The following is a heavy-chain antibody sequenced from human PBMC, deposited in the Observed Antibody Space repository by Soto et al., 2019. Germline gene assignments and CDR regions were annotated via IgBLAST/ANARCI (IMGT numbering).Heavy chain of an antibody. D-gene: IGHD2-15*01. CDR2: INHSGST. CDR1: GGSFSGYY. J-gene: IGHJ5*02. Sequence: KASETLSLTCAFYGGSFSGYYWSWVRQPPGKGLEWIGEINHSGSTNYNPSLKSRVTISVDTSKNQFSLKLSSVTAADTAVYYCARGSNIVVVVAATHSQNNWFDPWGQGTLVTVSS. V-gene: IGHV4-34*01. CDR3: ARGSNIVVVVAATHSQNNWFDP.